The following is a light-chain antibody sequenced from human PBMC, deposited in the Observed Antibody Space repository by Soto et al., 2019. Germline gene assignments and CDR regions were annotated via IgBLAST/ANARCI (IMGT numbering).Light chain of an antibody. CDR1: QSVSSNY. CDR2: GAS. J-gene: IGKJ5*01. V-gene: IGKV3-20*01. CDR3: QQDCSSPPTT. Sequence: EIVLTQSPGTLSLSPGERATLSCRASQSVSSNYLAWYQQKPGQAPRLLIDGASSRATGIPDRFSGSGSGTDFALTISSLEPEDFAVYYCQQDCSSPPTTCGRGTRLEI.